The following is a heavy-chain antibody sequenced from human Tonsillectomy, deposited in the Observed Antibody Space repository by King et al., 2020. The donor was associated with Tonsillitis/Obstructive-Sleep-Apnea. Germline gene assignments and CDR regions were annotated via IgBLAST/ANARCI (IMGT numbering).Heavy chain of an antibody. V-gene: IGHV5-51*01. CDR2: IYPGDSDT. CDR1: GYSFTSYW. CDR3: ARRGYCSSTSCAFFDY. Sequence: VQLVESGAEVKKPGESLKISCKGSGYSFTSYWIGWVRQMPGKGLEWMGIIYPGDSDTRYSPSFQGQVTISADKSISTAYLQWSSLKALDTAMYYCARRGYCSSTSCAFFDYWGQGTLVTVSS. D-gene: IGHD2-2*01. J-gene: IGHJ4*02.